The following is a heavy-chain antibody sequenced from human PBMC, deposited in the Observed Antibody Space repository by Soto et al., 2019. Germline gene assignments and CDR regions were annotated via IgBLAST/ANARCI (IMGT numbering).Heavy chain of an antibody. V-gene: IGHV4-59*08. CDR3: ARRVDY. J-gene: IGHJ4*02. CDR2: IYYSGST. CDR1: GGSISSYY. Sequence: SETLSLTCTVSGGSISSYYWSWIRQPPGKGLEWIGYIYYSGSTNYNPSLKSRVTISVDTSKNQFSLKLSSVTAADTAVYYCARRVDYWGQGTLVTVSS.